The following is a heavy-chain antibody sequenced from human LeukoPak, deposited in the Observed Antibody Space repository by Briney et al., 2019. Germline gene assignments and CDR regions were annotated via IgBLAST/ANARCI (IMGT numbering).Heavy chain of an antibody. CDR2: IYYSGST. J-gene: IGHJ6*02. CDR1: GGSISSYY. Sequence: SETLSLTCTVSGGSISSYYWSWIRQPPGKGLEWIGYIYYSGSTNYNPSLKSRVTISVDTSKNQFSLKLSSVTAADTAVYYCARDQWIQLWSHGMDVWGQGTTVTVSS. D-gene: IGHD5-18*01. CDR3: ARDQWIQLWSHGMDV. V-gene: IGHV4-59*01.